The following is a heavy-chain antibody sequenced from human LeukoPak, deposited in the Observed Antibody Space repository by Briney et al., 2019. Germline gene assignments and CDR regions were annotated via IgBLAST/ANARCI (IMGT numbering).Heavy chain of an antibody. CDR3: AAGNYYFDY. Sequence: PSETLSLTCTVSGGSISNYYWSWIRQPPGKGLEWIGYIYYSGSTNYNPSLKSRVTMSVDTSKNQFSLKLSSVTAADTAVYYFAAGNYYFDYWGQGTLVTVSS. V-gene: IGHV4-59*01. J-gene: IGHJ4*02. D-gene: IGHD1-7*01. CDR2: IYYSGST. CDR1: GGSISNYY.